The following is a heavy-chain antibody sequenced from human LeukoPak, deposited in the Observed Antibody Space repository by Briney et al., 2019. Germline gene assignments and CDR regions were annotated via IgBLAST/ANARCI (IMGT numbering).Heavy chain of an antibody. CDR2: INLNSGGP. Sequence: ASVKVSCKASGYIFTDYYIHWVRQAPGQGLEWMGWINLNSGGPNYAQKFQGRVTLTRDTSINTAYMELSRLRSDDTAEYYCAAWAGGNAAVALFDYWGQGSLVAVSP. V-gene: IGHV1-2*02. CDR3: AAWAGGNAAVALFDY. J-gene: IGHJ4*02. CDR1: GYIFTDYY. D-gene: IGHD6-13*01.